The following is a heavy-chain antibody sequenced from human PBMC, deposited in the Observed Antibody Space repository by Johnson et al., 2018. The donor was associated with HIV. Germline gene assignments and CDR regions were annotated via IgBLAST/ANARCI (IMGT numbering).Heavy chain of an antibody. Sequence: VQLVESGGGLVKPGGSLRLSCAASGFTFNSYAMIWVRQAPGKGLEWVSAISGSGGSTYYADAVKGRFTVSRDNSKNMMYLQMNSLKTEDPAVYYCTTEWEYNVGSGKLDAFDIWGQGTMVIVSS. D-gene: IGHD3-10*01. CDR2: ISGSGGST. CDR3: TTEWEYNVGSGKLDAFDI. V-gene: IGHV3-23*04. J-gene: IGHJ3*02. CDR1: GFTFNSYA.